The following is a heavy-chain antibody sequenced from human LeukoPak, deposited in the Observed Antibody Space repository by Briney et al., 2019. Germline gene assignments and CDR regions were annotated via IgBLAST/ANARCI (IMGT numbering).Heavy chain of an antibody. V-gene: IGHV1-18*01. CDR2: ISAYNGNT. Sequence: ASVKVSCKASGYTFTSYGISWVRQAPGPGLEWMRWISAYNGNTNYAQILQGRVTMTTDTSTSTAYMELRSLRSDDTAVYYCARDELLRCDYWGQGTLVTVSS. CDR3: ARDELLRCDY. CDR1: GYTFTSYG. D-gene: IGHD1-26*01. J-gene: IGHJ4*02.